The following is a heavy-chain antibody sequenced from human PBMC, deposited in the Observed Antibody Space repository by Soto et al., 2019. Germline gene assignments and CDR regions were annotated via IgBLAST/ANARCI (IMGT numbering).Heavy chain of an antibody. CDR1: GGSISSSNW. J-gene: IGHJ6*02. V-gene: IGHV4-4*02. Sequence: PSETLSLTCAVSGGSISSSNWWRWVRQPPGKGLGWIGEIYHSGSTNYNPPLKSRVTIPVDKSKNQFSLKLSSVTAADTAVYYCARRELLSYYYYGMDVWGQGTTVTVSS. D-gene: IGHD1-26*01. CDR3: ARRELLSYYYYGMDV. CDR2: IYHSGST.